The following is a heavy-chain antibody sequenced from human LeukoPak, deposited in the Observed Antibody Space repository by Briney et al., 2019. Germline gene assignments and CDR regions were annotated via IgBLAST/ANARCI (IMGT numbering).Heavy chain of an antibody. V-gene: IGHV3-7*01. CDR2: IKQDGSGK. CDR3: ARGEGYCSSTSCYRGGDY. Sequence: GGSLRLSCASSGFTFSSYGMSWVRQAPGKGLEWVANIKQDGSGKYYVDSVKGRFTISRDNAKNSLYLQMNSLRAEDTAVYYCARGEGYCSSTSCYRGGDYWGQGTLVTVSS. D-gene: IGHD2-2*02. CDR1: GFTFSSYG. J-gene: IGHJ4*02.